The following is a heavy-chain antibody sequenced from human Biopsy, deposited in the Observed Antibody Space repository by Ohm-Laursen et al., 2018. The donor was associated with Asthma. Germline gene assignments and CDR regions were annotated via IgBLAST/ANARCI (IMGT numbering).Heavy chain of an antibody. J-gene: IGHJ4*02. Sequence: SLRLSCAASGFTFSSYSMNWVRQAPGKGLEWVSSISSSSSYIYYADSVKGRFTISRDNAKNSLYLQMNSLGAEDTAVYYCARDGTDMNDAMPKDYWGQGTLVTVSS. CDR2: ISSSSSYI. CDR3: ARDGTDMNDAMPKDY. CDR1: GFTFSSYS. D-gene: IGHD2-2*01. V-gene: IGHV3-21*01.